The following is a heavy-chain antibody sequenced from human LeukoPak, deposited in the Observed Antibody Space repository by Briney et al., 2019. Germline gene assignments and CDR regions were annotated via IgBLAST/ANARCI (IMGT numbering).Heavy chain of an antibody. V-gene: IGHV4-59*08. J-gene: IGHJ6*03. CDR3: ARRYCSGGNCYADV. D-gene: IGHD2-15*01. CDR1: GGSISSYS. Sequence: SETLSLTCTVSGGSISSYSWSWVRQPPGKGLEWIGYIYFSGNTNYNPSLKSRVTISVDTSKNQFSVKLSSVTAADTAVYYCARRYCSGGNCYADVWGKGITVTVSS. CDR2: IYFSGNT.